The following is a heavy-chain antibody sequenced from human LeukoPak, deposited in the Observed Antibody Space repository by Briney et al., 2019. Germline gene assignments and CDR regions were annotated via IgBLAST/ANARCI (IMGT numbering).Heavy chain of an antibody. CDR2: ISWNRGSI. J-gene: IGHJ4*02. CDR3: AKFGGNGEFDY. CDR1: GFTFDDYA. Sequence: HPGGSLRLSCAASGFTFDDYAMQWVRQAPGKGGEGVSGISWNRGSIVYADSVKGGFTISRDNAKNSLYLQMNSLRAEDMALYYCAKFGGNGEFDYWGQGTLVTVSS. V-gene: IGHV3-9*03. D-gene: IGHD3-3*01.